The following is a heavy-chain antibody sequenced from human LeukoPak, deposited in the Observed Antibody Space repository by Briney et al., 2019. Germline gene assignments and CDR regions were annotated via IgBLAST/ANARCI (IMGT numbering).Heavy chain of an antibody. CDR3: ARLPGYCSSTSCHRPLRGAGSDAFDI. D-gene: IGHD2-2*01. V-gene: IGHV4-39*07. CDR2: IYYSGST. CDR1: GGSISSSSYY. J-gene: IGHJ3*02. Sequence: SETLSLTCTVSGGSISSSSYYWGWIRQPPGKGLEWIGSIYYSGSTYYNPSLKSRVTISVDTSKNQFSLKLSSVTAADTAVYYCARLPGYCSSTSCHRPLRGAGSDAFDIWGQGTMVTVSS.